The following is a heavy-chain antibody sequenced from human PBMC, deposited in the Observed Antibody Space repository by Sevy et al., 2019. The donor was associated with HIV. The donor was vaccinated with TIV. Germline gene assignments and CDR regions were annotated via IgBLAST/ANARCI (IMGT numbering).Heavy chain of an antibody. CDR2: IYYNGHI. D-gene: IGHD1-26*01. J-gene: IGHJ4*02. CDR1: GGSITSLY. V-gene: IGHV4-59*08. Sequence: SETLSLTCTVSGGSITSLYWNWIRQPPGKGLEWIANIYYNGHINYNPSLKSRVTLTFDMSKNQFSLRLSSVTAADTAMYYCAGENAWGRGYSWGQGTLVTVSS. CDR3: AGENAWGRGYS.